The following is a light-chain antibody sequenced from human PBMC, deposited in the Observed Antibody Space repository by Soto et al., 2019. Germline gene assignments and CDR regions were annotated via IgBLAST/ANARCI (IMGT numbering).Light chain of an antibody. CDR2: DAS. CDR3: QQRANWRGT. J-gene: IGKJ4*01. Sequence: ETVSTQFPATLSLSPGERATLSCRASQSISKYLAWYQQKPGQAPRLLIYDASNRATGIPARFSGSGSGTDFTLTISSLEPEDFAVYYCQQRANWRGTFGGGTTVEI. CDR1: QSISKY. V-gene: IGKV3-11*01.